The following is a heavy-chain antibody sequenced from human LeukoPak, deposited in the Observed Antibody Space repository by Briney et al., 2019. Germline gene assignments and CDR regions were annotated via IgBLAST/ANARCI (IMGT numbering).Heavy chain of an antibody. CDR3: ARARRYCSSTSCYGYAFDI. V-gene: IGHV3-53*01. J-gene: IGHJ3*02. D-gene: IGHD2-2*01. CDR1: GFTFSSNY. CDR2: IYSGGST. Sequence: PGGSLRLSCAASGFTFSSNYMSWVRQAPGKGLEWVSVIYSGGSTYYADSVKGRFTISRDNSKNTLYLQMNSLRAEDTAVYYCARARRYCSSTSCYGYAFDIWGQGTMVTVSS.